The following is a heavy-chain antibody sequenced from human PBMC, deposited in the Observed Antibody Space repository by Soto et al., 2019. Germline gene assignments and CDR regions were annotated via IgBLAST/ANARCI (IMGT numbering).Heavy chain of an antibody. Sequence: SETLSLTCTVSGGSISSSSYYWGWIRQPPGKGLEWIGSIYYSGSTYYNPSLKSRVTISVDTSKNQFSLKLSSVTAADTAVYYCARSRYSGSYGFLRRVYNWFDPWGQGTLVTVPQ. CDR2: IYYSGST. CDR3: ARSRYSGSYGFLRRVYNWFDP. CDR1: GGSISSSSYY. V-gene: IGHV4-39*01. D-gene: IGHD1-26*01. J-gene: IGHJ5*02.